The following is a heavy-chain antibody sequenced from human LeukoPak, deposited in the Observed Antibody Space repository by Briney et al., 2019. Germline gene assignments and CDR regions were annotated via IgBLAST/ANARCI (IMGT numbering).Heavy chain of an antibody. V-gene: IGHV3-66*01. CDR3: ARDAGSYYVEYFHH. CDR1: GFTVSSNY. D-gene: IGHD1-26*01. Sequence: GGSLRLSCAASGFTVSSNYMSWVRQAPGKGLEWVSVIYSGGSTYYADSVKGRFTISRDNSKNSLYLQMNSLRAEDTAVYYCARDAGSYYVEYFHHWGQGTLVTVSS. J-gene: IGHJ1*01. CDR2: IYSGGST.